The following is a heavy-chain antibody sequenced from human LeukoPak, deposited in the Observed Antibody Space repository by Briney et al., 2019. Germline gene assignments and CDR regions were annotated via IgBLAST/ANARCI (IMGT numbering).Heavy chain of an antibody. Sequence: ASVKVSCKASGYTFTGYYMHWVRQAPGQGLEWMGWINPYSGDTNYPQKFQGRVTMTRDTSISTAYMELSRLRSDDTAVYYCARDVAAAGTSVDYWGQGTLVTVSS. CDR2: INPYSGDT. J-gene: IGHJ4*02. V-gene: IGHV1-2*02. CDR1: GYTFTGYY. D-gene: IGHD6-13*01. CDR3: ARDVAAAGTSVDY.